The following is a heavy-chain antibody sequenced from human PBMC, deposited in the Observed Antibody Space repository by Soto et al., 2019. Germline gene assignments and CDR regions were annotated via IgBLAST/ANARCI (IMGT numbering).Heavy chain of an antibody. V-gene: IGHV3-11*01. J-gene: IGHJ4*02. CDR1: GFTFSDYY. CDR3: ARDLGYYASDGYFDY. CDR2: ISSSGNII. D-gene: IGHD3-22*01. Sequence: PVGSLRLSCAGSGFTFSDYYMSWIRQAPGKGLEWVSYISSSGNIIYYADSVKGRFTISRDNAKNSLYLQMNGLRAEDTAVYYCARDLGYYASDGYFDYWGQGTLVTVSS.